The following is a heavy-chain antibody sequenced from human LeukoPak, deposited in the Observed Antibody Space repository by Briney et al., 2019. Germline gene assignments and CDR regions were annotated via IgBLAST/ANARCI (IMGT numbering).Heavy chain of an antibody. J-gene: IGHJ1*01. CDR1: GGTFSSYA. V-gene: IGHV1-69*05. CDR2: IVPIFGTA. CDR3: ARDRGSGSDYRGVPEYFQH. D-gene: IGHD3-10*01. Sequence: SVKVSCKASGGTFSSYAISWVRQAPGQRLEWMGRIVPIFGTANYAQKFQGRVTITTDESTSTAYMELSSLRSEDTAVYCCARDRGSGSDYRGVPEYFQHWGQRTLVTVSS.